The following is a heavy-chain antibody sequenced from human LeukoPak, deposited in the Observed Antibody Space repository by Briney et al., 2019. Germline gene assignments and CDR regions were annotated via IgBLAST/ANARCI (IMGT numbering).Heavy chain of an antibody. V-gene: IGHV4-39*07. J-gene: IGHJ4*02. CDR2: IYHSGST. Sequence: SETLSLTCTVSGGSISSSSYYWGWIRQPAGKGLEWIGSIYHSGSTYYNPSLKSRVTISVDTSNNQFSLKLTSVSAADTAVYYCARVSLSGSYWGYWGQGTLVTVSS. D-gene: IGHD1-26*01. CDR3: ARVSLSGSYWGY. CDR1: GGSISSSSYY.